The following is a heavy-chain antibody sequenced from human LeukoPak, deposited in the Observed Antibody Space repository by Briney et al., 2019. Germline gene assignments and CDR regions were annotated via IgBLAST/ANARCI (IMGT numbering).Heavy chain of an antibody. J-gene: IGHJ1*01. CDR2: INPNSGGT. V-gene: IGHV1-2*02. D-gene: IGHD4/OR15-4a*01. Sequence: VASVKVSCKASGYTFTGYFMHWVRQAPGQGLEWMGWINPNSGGTKYAQKFQGRVTKTRGTSISTAYMELSSLRSDDTAVYCCARDMGLEYFQLWGQGTLVTVSS. CDR3: ARDMGLEYFQL. CDR1: GYTFTGYF.